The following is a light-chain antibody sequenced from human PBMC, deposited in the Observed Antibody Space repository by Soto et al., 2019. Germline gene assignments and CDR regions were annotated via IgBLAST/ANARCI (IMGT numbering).Light chain of an antibody. CDR3: LQHFNFSWT. V-gene: IGKV1-6*01. Sequence: AIQMTQSPSSLSASVGDRVTITCRASRDIGNDLGWYQQKPGKAPKHLIFAASNLQSGVPSRFSGGGSGTDFTLTLSSLQADDFATYYCLQHFNFSWTFGQGTKVETK. CDR2: AAS. J-gene: IGKJ1*01. CDR1: RDIGND.